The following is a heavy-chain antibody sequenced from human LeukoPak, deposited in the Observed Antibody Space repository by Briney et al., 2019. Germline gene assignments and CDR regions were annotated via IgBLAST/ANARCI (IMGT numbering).Heavy chain of an antibody. J-gene: IGHJ4*02. Sequence: GGSLRLSCAASGFTVNSNYMSWVRQAPEKGLEWVSVIYSGGSTYYADSVKGRFTISRDNSKNTLYLQMNSLRAEDTAVYYCARDPAITMIVGSFDYWGQGTLVTVSS. V-gene: IGHV3-66*01. D-gene: IGHD3-22*01. CDR2: IYSGGST. CDR3: ARDPAITMIVGSFDY. CDR1: GFTVNSNY.